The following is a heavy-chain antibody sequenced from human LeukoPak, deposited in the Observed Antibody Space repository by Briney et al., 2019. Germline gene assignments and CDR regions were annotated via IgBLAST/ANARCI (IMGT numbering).Heavy chain of an antibody. V-gene: IGHV3-20*04. D-gene: IGHD3-10*01. CDR1: GFTFDDYA. CDR3: ARLAVRGVIRRSYYYNMDV. Sequence: GGSLRLSCAASGFTFDDYAMSWVRQAPGKGLEWVSGINWNGGSTGYADSVKGRFTISRDNAKNSLYLQMNSLRAEDTALYYCARLAVRGVIRRSYYYNMDVWGKGTTVTVSS. J-gene: IGHJ6*03. CDR2: INWNGGST.